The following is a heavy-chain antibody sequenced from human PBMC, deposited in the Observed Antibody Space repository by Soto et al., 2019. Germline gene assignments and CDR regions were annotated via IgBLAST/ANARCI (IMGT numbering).Heavy chain of an antibody. D-gene: IGHD1-26*01. Sequence: SETLSLTWTVSGGSISSGVYYWNWIRQHPGKGLEWIGYIYYSGMTYYNPSLKSRVTISVDTSKNQFSLKLSSVTAADTAVYYCARAELVGATDYWGQGTLVTVSS. V-gene: IGHV4-31*02. CDR1: GGSISSGVYY. J-gene: IGHJ4*02. CDR3: ARAELVGATDY. CDR2: IYYSGMT.